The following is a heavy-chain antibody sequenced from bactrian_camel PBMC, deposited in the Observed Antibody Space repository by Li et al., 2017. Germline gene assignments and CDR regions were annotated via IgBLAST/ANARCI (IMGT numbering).Heavy chain of an antibody. J-gene: IGHJ4*01. CDR3: AAQVGGACYVLQPKYSY. V-gene: IGHV3S55*01. Sequence: VQLVESGGDSVQAGGSLTLSCEQSGYTPHKYCMAWFRQAPGKEREGVAAIDNDGETNYAASMKDRFTISRDNAECSLTLQMNSLTPEDTAMYYCAAQVGGACYVLQPKYSYWGQGTQVTVS. CDR1: GYTPHKYC. D-gene: IGHD5*01. CDR2: IDNDGET.